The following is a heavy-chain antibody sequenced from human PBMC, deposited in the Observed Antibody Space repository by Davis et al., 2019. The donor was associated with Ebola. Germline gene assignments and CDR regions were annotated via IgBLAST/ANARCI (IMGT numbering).Heavy chain of an antibody. CDR3: ARPYPVWGSYREIK. CDR2: ISYDGSNK. J-gene: IGHJ4*02. Sequence: GGSLRLSCAASGFTFSSYAMHWVRQAPGKGLEWVAVISYDGSNKYYADSVKGRFTISRDNSKNTLYLQMNSLRAEDTAVYYCARPYPVWGSYREIKWGQGTLVTVSS. CDR1: GFTFSSYA. D-gene: IGHD3-16*02. V-gene: IGHV3-30*04.